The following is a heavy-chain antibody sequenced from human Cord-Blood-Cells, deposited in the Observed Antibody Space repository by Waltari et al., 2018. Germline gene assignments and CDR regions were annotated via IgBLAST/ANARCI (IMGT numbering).Heavy chain of an antibody. D-gene: IGHD2-2*01. Sequence: QVQLQQWGAGLLKPSETLSLTCAVYGGSFSGYYWSWIRQPPGKGLEWVGEINHSGSTNHHPSLKSRVTIPVDTSKNQFSLKLSSVTAADTAVYYCARALPDCSSTSCYYDYWGQGTLGTVSS. CDR1: GGSFSGYY. CDR2: INHSGST. V-gene: IGHV4-34*01. CDR3: ARALPDCSSTSCYYDY. J-gene: IGHJ4*02.